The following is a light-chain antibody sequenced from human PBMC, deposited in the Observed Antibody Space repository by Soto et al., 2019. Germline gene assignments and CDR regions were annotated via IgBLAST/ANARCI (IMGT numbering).Light chain of an antibody. V-gene: IGLV2-8*01. CDR2: EVN. CDR3: SSYAGSSNV. Sequence: QSVLTQPPSASGSPGQSVAISFTGTSSDVGGYNYVSWYQQHPGKAPKIMIYEVNKRPSGVPDRFSGSKSGNTASLTVSGLQAEDEADYYCSSYAGSSNVFGTGTKVTVL. J-gene: IGLJ1*01. CDR1: SSDVGGYNY.